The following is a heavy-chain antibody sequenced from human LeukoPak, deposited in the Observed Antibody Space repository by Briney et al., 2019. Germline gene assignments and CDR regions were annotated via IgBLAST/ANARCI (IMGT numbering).Heavy chain of an antibody. CDR1: GDSISSTNYY. Sequence: SETLSLTCTVSGDSISSTNYYWGWLRQPPGTGLEGFGSIYYSGSTFNNPSPKTRVTISVDTSKNQFSLKVSSVTAADTAVYYCARDSYGGSGRRVFDYWGQGTLVTVSS. V-gene: IGHV4-39*07. CDR2: IYYSGST. J-gene: IGHJ4*02. CDR3: ARDSYGGSGRRVFDY. D-gene: IGHD4-23*01.